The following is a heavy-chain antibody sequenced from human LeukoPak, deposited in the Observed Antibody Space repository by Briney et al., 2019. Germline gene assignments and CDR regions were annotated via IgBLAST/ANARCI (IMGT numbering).Heavy chain of an antibody. D-gene: IGHD1-26*01. V-gene: IGHV3-23*01. CDR3: AKGGKWDVTPFDY. Sequence: PGGSLRLSCAASGFTLTSYSMSWVRQAPGKGLEWVSTISGGGGSTYYADSVTGRFTISRDNSKNTLCLQVNSLRAEDTAVYCCAKGGKWDVTPFDYWGQGTLVTVSS. CDR1: GFTLTSYS. J-gene: IGHJ4*02. CDR2: ISGGGGST.